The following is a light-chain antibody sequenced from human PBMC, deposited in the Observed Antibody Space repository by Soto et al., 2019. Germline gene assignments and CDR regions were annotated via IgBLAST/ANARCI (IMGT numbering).Light chain of an antibody. Sequence: EIVLTQSPGTLSLSPGETATLSCRASQSVSSSYLAWYQQKPGQAPRLLIYGASSRATGIPDRFSGSGSGTDFTLTISRLEPEDFAVYYCQQSRGTFGQGTKLEIK. J-gene: IGKJ2*02. CDR1: QSVSSSY. V-gene: IGKV3-20*01. CDR2: GAS. CDR3: QQSRGT.